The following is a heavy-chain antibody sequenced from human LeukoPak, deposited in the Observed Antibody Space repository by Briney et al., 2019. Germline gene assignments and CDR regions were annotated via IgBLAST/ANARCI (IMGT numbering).Heavy chain of an antibody. V-gene: IGHV3-53*01. D-gene: IGHD6-13*01. Sequence: GGSLRLSCAASGFTVSSNYMSWVRQAPGKGLEWVSVIYSGGSTYYADSVKGRFTISRDNSKNTLYLQMNSLRAEDTAVYYCARDMAAAGWFDPWGQGTLVTVSS. CDR2: IYSGGST. J-gene: IGHJ5*02. CDR1: GFTVSSNY. CDR3: ARDMAAAGWFDP.